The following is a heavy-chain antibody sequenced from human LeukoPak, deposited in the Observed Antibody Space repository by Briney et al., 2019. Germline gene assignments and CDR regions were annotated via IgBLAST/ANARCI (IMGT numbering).Heavy chain of an antibody. CDR2: IWYDGSNK. V-gene: IGHV3-33*01. Sequence: GGSLRLSCAASGFTFSSYGMHWVRQAPGKGLEWVAVIWYDGSNKYYADSVKGRFTISRDNSKNTLYLQMNSLRAEDTAVYYCAGVTCSSTSCPFDPWGQGTLVTVSS. CDR3: AGVTCSSTSCPFDP. D-gene: IGHD2-2*01. CDR1: GFTFSSYG. J-gene: IGHJ5*02.